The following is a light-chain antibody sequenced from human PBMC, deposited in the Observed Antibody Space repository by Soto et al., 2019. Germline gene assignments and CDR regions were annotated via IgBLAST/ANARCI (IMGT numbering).Light chain of an antibody. CDR3: QQYGRSPLMYT. Sequence: EIVLTQSPGTLSLSPGERATLSCRASQSITSNFLAWYQQKPGQAPRLLIYGASTRAAGVPDRFSGSGSGPDFTLNITRLEPEDFAVYYCQQYGRSPLMYTFGQGTKLGVK. CDR2: GAS. J-gene: IGKJ2*01. CDR1: QSITSNF. V-gene: IGKV3-20*01.